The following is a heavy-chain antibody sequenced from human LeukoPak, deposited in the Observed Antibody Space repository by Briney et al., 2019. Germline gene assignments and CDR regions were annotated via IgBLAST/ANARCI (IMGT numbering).Heavy chain of an antibody. Sequence: ASVKVSCKASGYTFTCYDINWVRQATGQGLEWMGWMNPNSGNTGYAQKFQGRVTMTRNTSISTAYMELSSLRSEDTAVYYCARGSTYYDFWSGYLTIIWFDPWGQGTLVTVSS. V-gene: IGHV1-8*01. CDR1: GYTFTCYD. D-gene: IGHD3-3*01. J-gene: IGHJ5*02. CDR3: ARGSTYYDFWSGYLTIIWFDP. CDR2: MNPNSGNT.